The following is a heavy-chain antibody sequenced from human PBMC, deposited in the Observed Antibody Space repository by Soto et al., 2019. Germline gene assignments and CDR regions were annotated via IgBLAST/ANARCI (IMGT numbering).Heavy chain of an antibody. D-gene: IGHD6-6*01. Sequence: GGSLRLSCAASGFTFSSYSMNWVRQAPGKGLEWVSSISSGSSYIYYADSVKGRFTISRDNAKNSLYLQMNSLRAKDTAVYYCARDRSSSYYYGMDVWGQGTTVTVS. CDR3: ARDRSSSYYYGMDV. CDR2: ISSGSSYI. J-gene: IGHJ6*02. V-gene: IGHV3-21*01. CDR1: GFTFSSYS.